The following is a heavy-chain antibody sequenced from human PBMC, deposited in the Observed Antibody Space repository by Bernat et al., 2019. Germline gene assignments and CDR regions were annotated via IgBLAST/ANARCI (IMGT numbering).Heavy chain of an antibody. D-gene: IGHD6-13*01. CDR3: ARHEDAAAGRIFY. Sequence: QLQLQESGPGLVKPSETLSLTCTVSGGSISSSSYFWGWIRQPPGRGLEWIGSIYYSGSTYYNPSLRSRVTISVDTSKNQFSLKLSSVTAADTAVYYCARHEDAAAGRIFYWGQGPLVTVSS. CDR1: GGSISSSSYF. V-gene: IGHV4-39*01. J-gene: IGHJ4*02. CDR2: IYYSGST.